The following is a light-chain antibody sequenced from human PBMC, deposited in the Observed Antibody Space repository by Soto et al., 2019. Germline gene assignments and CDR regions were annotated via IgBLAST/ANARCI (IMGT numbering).Light chain of an antibody. J-gene: IGKJ4*01. CDR1: QSVSNN. Sequence: EIVMTQSPATLSVSPGERATLSCRASQSVSNNVAWYQQKPGQAPRLLIYGASTRATGIPARFSGSGSGTEFTLTISRLEPEDFAVYYCQQFSSYPLTFGGGTKVDI. V-gene: IGKV3-15*01. CDR3: QQFSSYPLT. CDR2: GAS.